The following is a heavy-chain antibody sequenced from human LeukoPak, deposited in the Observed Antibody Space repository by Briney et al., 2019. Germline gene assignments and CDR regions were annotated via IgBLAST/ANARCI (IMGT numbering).Heavy chain of an antibody. Sequence: PGGSLRLSCAASGFTVSSNYMNWARQAPGKGLEWISYIRSRDGTVSYADSVKGRFTISTDTAKSSLFLQMNGLSADDTAVYYCVRDHAYAFAIWGQGTMVTVSS. V-gene: IGHV3-48*01. CDR3: VRDHAYAFAI. CDR1: GFTVSSNY. CDR2: IRSRDGTV. J-gene: IGHJ3*02.